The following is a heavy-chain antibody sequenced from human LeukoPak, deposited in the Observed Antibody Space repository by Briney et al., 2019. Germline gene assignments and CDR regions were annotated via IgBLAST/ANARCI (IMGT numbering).Heavy chain of an antibody. CDR1: GFTFSRYS. CDR3: TRASPHSIYYLPTDY. D-gene: IGHD2/OR15-2a*01. J-gene: IGHJ4*02. CDR2: ISYDGSEE. V-gene: IGHV3-30*04. Sequence: GGSLRLSCAASGFTFSRYSMHWVRQAPGKGLEWVAVISYDGSEEQYADSVKGRFTISRDDSKNTLYLQINSLRTEDTAVYYCTRASPHSIYYLPTDYWGQGTLVTVSS.